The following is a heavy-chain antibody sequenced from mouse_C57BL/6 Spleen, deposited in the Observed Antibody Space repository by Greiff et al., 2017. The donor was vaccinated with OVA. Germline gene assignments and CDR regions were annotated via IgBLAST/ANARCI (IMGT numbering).Heavy chain of an antibody. CDR3: AREVYYDYDGFAY. Sequence: EVQLQESVAELVRPGASVKLSCTASGFYIKNTYMHWVKQRPEQGLEWIGRIDPANGNTKYAPKFQGKATITADTSSNTAYLQLSSLTSEDTAIYYCAREVYYDYDGFAYWGQGTLVTVSA. V-gene: IGHV14-3*01. CDR2: IDPANGNT. D-gene: IGHD2-4*01. J-gene: IGHJ3*01. CDR1: GFYIKNTY.